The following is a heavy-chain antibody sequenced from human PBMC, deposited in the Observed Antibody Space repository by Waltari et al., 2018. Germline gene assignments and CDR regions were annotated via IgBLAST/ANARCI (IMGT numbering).Heavy chain of an antibody. J-gene: IGHJ5*02. Sequence: EVQLLESGGGLVQPGGSLRLSCAVSGFTFIGYAMSWVRQAPGKGLEWVSAISGSGDATYYADSVKGRFTMSRDNSNNRLYLQMNSLRAEDTAIYYCAKDKAAIVYWFDPWGQGTLVTVSS. D-gene: IGHD2-2*01. CDR2: ISGSGDAT. V-gene: IGHV3-23*01. CDR3: AKDKAAIVYWFDP. CDR1: GFTFIGYA.